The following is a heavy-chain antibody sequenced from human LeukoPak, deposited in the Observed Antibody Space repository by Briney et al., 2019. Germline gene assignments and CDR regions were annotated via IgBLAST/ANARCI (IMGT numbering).Heavy chain of an antibody. CDR2: ISGSGGST. Sequence: PGGSLRLSCAASGFTFSSYAMSWVRQAPGKGLEWVSAISGSGGSTYYADSVKGRFTISRDNAKNSLYLQMNSLRAEDTAVYYCARDRDYYDSSPDAFDIWGQGTMVTVSS. V-gene: IGHV3-23*01. CDR3: ARDRDYYDSSPDAFDI. D-gene: IGHD3-22*01. J-gene: IGHJ3*02. CDR1: GFTFSSYA.